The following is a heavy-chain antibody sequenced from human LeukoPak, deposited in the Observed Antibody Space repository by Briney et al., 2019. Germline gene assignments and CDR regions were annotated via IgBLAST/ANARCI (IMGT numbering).Heavy chain of an antibody. CDR2: ISYDGSNK. J-gene: IGHJ4*02. CDR3: ARDKFPGEVYYYYFDY. Sequence: GGSLRLSCAASGFTFSSYAMHWVRQAPGKGLEWVAVISYDGSNKYYADSVKGRFTISRDNSKNTLYLQMNSLRAEDTAVYYCARDKFPGEVYYYYFDYWGQGTLVTVSS. D-gene: IGHD2/OR15-2a*01. CDR1: GFTFSSYA. V-gene: IGHV3-30*04.